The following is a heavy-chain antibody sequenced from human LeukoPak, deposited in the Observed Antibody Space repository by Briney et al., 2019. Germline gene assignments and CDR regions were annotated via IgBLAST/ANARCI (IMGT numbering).Heavy chain of an antibody. CDR1: GGSISSYY. CDR2: IYYSGST. J-gene: IGHJ4*02. D-gene: IGHD3-3*01. CDR3: ARLTYYDFWSGYRSGYYFDY. Sequence: KTSETLSLTCTVPGGSISSYYWSWIRQPPGKGLEWIGYIYYSGSTNYNPSLKSRVTISVDTSKNQFSLKLSSATAADTAVYYCARLTYYDFWSGYRSGYYFDYWGQGTLVTVSS. V-gene: IGHV4-59*08.